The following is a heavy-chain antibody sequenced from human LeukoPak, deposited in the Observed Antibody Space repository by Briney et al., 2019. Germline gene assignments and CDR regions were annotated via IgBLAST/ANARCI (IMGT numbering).Heavy chain of an antibody. Sequence: GGSLRLSCAASGFTFSSYSMNWVRRAPGKGLEWVSAISGSGGSTYYADSVKGRFTISRDNSKNTLYLQMNSLRAEDTAVYYCAKGVVSYDSSGYYWDWGQGTLVTVSS. V-gene: IGHV3-23*01. D-gene: IGHD3-22*01. CDR1: GFTFSSYS. CDR3: AKGVVSYDSSGYYWD. J-gene: IGHJ4*02. CDR2: ISGSGGST.